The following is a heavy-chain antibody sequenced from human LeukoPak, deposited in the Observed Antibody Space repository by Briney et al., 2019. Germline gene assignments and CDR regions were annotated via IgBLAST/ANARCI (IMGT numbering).Heavy chain of an antibody. CDR1: GFTFSSFE. Sequence: PGGSLRLSCAASGFTFSSFEMNWVRQAPGKGLEWVSYISKSGSTIYYADSVKGRFTISRDNAKNSLYLQMNSLRAEDTAVYYCARGRDGYSGNFDYWGQGTLVTVSS. V-gene: IGHV3-48*03. D-gene: IGHD5-24*01. J-gene: IGHJ4*02. CDR3: ARGRDGYSGNFDY. CDR2: ISKSGSTI.